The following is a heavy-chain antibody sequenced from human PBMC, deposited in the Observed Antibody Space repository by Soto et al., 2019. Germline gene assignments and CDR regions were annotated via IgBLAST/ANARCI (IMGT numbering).Heavy chain of an antibody. J-gene: IGHJ4*02. Sequence: ASVKVSCKASGYTFTSYAMHWVRQASGQRLEWMGWINAGNGNTKYSQKFQGRVTITRDTSASTAYMELSSLRSEDTAVYYCARVGIDILTGPFDYWGQGTLVTVSS. CDR2: INAGNGNT. D-gene: IGHD3-9*01. V-gene: IGHV1-3*01. CDR1: GYTFTSYA. CDR3: ARVGIDILTGPFDY.